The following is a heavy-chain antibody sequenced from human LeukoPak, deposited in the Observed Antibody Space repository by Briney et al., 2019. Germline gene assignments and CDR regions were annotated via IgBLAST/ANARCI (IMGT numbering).Heavy chain of an antibody. D-gene: IGHD4-11*01. CDR1: GYTFTSYY. Sequence: ASVKVSCKTSGYTFTSYYMHWVRQAPGQGLEWMGIINPSGGSTNYAQKFQGRVTMTRDMSTSTVYMELSSLRSEDTAIYYCARWRSSGVTTVTSHLGLDPWGQGTLVTVSS. CDR3: ARWRSSGVTTVTSHLGLDP. CDR2: INPSGGST. V-gene: IGHV1-46*01. J-gene: IGHJ5*02.